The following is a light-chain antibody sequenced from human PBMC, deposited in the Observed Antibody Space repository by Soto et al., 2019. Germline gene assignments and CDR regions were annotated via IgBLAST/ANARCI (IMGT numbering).Light chain of an antibody. CDR1: SSDVGSYNR. CDR2: EVS. V-gene: IGLV2-18*02. Sequence: QSALTQPPSVSGSPGQSVTISCTETSSDVGSYNRVSWYQLPPGTAPKLMIYEVSNLPSGVPDRFSGSKSGNTASLTISGLQADDEADYSCSSYTSSRTWVFGTGTKLTVL. J-gene: IGLJ1*01. CDR3: SSYTSSRTWV.